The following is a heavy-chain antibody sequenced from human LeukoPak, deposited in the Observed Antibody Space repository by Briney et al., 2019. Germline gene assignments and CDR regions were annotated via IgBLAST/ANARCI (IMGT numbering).Heavy chain of an antibody. CDR1: GYTFTGYY. Sequence: GASVKVSCKASGYTFTGYYMHWVRQAPGQGLESMGWINPNSGGTNYAQKFQGRVTMTRDTSISTAYMELSRLRSDDTAVYYCARGRYYYDSSAYYFDYWGQGTLVTVSS. D-gene: IGHD3-22*01. CDR3: ARGRYYYDSSAYYFDY. CDR2: INPNSGGT. V-gene: IGHV1-2*02. J-gene: IGHJ4*02.